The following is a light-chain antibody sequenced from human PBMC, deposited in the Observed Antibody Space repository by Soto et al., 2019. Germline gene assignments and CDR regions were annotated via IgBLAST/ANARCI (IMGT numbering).Light chain of an antibody. Sequence: DIQMTQSPSTLSASVGDRVTITCRASQSISGSLAWYQQKPGKAPKLLIYAASNLKSGVPSRFSGSGSGTECTLTISSLQPDDSASYYCQQYNGYWTFGQGTRVEIK. CDR3: QQYNGYWT. CDR1: QSISGS. CDR2: AAS. J-gene: IGKJ1*01. V-gene: IGKV1-5*03.